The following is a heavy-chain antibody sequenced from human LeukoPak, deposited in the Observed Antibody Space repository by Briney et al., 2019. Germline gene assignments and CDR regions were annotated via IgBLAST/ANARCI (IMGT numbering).Heavy chain of an antibody. D-gene: IGHD6-6*01. V-gene: IGHV4-59*12. Sequence: PSETLSLTCTVSGGSISSYYWSWIRQPPGKGLEWIGYIYYTGSTNYNPSLKSRVTISVDKSKNQFSLRLSSVTAADTAVYYCARDGDSSSLNDWGQGTLVIVSS. CDR1: GGSISSYY. CDR2: IYYTGST. J-gene: IGHJ4*02. CDR3: ARDGDSSSLND.